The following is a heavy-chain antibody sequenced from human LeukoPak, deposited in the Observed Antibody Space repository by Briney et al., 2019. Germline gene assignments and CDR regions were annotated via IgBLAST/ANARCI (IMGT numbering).Heavy chain of an antibody. J-gene: IGHJ4*02. CDR3: AKDPGWLQFFDY. Sequence: GGSLRLSCAASGFTFSSYSMNWVRQAPGEGLEWVSVIGGSGSSTYYADSVKGRFTISRDNSKNTLYLQMNSLRAEDTAVYYCAKDPGWLQFFDYWGQGTLVTVSS. V-gene: IGHV3-23*01. CDR2: IGGSGSST. D-gene: IGHD5-24*01. CDR1: GFTFSSYS.